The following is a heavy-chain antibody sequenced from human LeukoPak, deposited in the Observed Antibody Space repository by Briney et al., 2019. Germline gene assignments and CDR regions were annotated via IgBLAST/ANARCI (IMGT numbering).Heavy chain of an antibody. Sequence: GGSLRLSCAASGFTFSTYAMSWVRQAPGKGLEWVSIISGRDGYTHYADAVKGRSTTSRDKSKNTLYLQMNSLRAEDTAVYYCAKDQLTGGYNYGYGTFDILGQGTMVTVSS. CDR2: ISGRDGYT. CDR3: AKDQLTGGYNYGYGTFDI. CDR1: GFTFSTYA. D-gene: IGHD5-18*01. V-gene: IGHV3-23*01. J-gene: IGHJ3*02.